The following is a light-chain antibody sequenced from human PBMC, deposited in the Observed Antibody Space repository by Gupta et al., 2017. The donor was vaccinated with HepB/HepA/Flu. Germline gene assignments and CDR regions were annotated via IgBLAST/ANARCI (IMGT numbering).Light chain of an antibody. V-gene: IGKV1-8*01. J-gene: IGKJ3*01. CDR2: AAS. CDR3: QQYYSYPAT. CDR1: QGISSY. Sequence: AIRMTQSPSSFSASTGDRVTITCRASQGISSYLAWYQQKPGKAPKLLIYAASTLQSGVPSRFSGSGSGTYFTLTISCLQSEDFAPYYCQQYYSYPATFGPGTKVDIK.